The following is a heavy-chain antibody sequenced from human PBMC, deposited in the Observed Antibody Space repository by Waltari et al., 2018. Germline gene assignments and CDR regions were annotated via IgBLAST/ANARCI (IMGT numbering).Heavy chain of an antibody. Sequence: QVQLVQSGAEVKKPGASVKVSCKASGYTFTGYYMPWVRQAPGQGREWMGLINPNSGSTNYAQKFQGRVTMTRDTSISTAYMELSRLRSDDTAVYYCARGAVDVLMVYAIDYWGQGTLVTVSS. J-gene: IGHJ4*02. D-gene: IGHD2-8*01. CDR3: ARGAVDVLMVYAIDY. V-gene: IGHV1-2*06. CDR1: GYTFTGYY. CDR2: INPNSGST.